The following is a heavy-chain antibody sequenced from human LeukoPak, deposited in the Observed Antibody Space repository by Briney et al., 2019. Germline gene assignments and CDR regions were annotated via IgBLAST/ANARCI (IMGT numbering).Heavy chain of an antibody. CDR2: IYPGDSDT. Sequence: GGSLRLSCKGSGYSFTSYWIGWVRQMPGKGLEWMGIIYPGDSDTRYSPSFQGQVTISADKSISTAYLQWSSLKASDTAMYYCARGGYSFTFPHYFDYWGQGTLVTVSS. D-gene: IGHD5-18*01. CDR1: GYSFTSYW. J-gene: IGHJ4*02. V-gene: IGHV5-51*01. CDR3: ARGGYSFTFPHYFDY.